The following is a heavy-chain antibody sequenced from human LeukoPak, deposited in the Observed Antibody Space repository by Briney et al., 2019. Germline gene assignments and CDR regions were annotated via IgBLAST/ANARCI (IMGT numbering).Heavy chain of an antibody. V-gene: IGHV3-30-3*01. CDR3: ARPSIVVVPAAMCDY. CDR2: ISYDGSNK. CDR1: GFTFSSYA. J-gene: IGHJ4*02. D-gene: IGHD2-2*01. Sequence: PGRSLRLSCAASGFTFSSYAMHWVRQAPGKGLEWVAVISYDGSNKYYADSVKGRFTISGDNSKNTLYLQMNSLRAEDTAVYYCARPSIVVVPAAMCDYWGQGTLVTVSS.